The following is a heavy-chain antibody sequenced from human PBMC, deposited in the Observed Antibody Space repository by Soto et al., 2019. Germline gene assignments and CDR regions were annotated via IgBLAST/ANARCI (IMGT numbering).Heavy chain of an antibody. Sequence: GGSLRLSCAASGFPFDAHGMAWVRQSPGKGLQWVSSINVSGALTYYIESVKGRFTISRDNSEHTLYLQMNNLEADDPAIYYRVTDPTWLETYFDSWGPGTLLTVSS. J-gene: IGHJ4*02. D-gene: IGHD3-9*01. CDR1: GFPFDAHG. V-gene: IGHV3-23*01. CDR2: INVSGALT. CDR3: VTDPTWLETYFDS.